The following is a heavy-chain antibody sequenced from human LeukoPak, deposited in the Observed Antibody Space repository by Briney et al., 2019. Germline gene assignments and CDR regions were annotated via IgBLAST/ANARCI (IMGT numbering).Heavy chain of an antibody. J-gene: IGHJ4*02. CDR3: ARNGSSSYFDT. Sequence: SETLFLNCAVYWGSFRGFYLGLIRPPPEKGLGWIGSIYNKVSTHYNPSLKSRVTMSVDTSRSQFSLKLTSMTAADTAIYYCARNGSSSYFDTWGQGILVTVSS. D-gene: IGHD6-6*01. CDR2: IYNKVST. V-gene: IGHV4-34*01. CDR1: WGSFRGFY.